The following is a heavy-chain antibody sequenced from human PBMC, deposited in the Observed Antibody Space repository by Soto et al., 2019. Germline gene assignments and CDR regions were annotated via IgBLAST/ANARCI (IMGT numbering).Heavy chain of an antibody. J-gene: IGHJ6*02. V-gene: IGHV4-59*08. Sequence: SETLSLTCTVSGGSISSYYWSWFRQSPGKRMEWIGYVHHSWGSSYNPSLQSRVAISLDTSKSQFSLKVTSVTATDTAVYYCARQGFGPQHGLVDVWGQGTTVTVS. CDR3: ARQGFGPQHGLVDV. CDR1: GGSISSYY. D-gene: IGHD3-10*01. CDR2: VHHSWGS.